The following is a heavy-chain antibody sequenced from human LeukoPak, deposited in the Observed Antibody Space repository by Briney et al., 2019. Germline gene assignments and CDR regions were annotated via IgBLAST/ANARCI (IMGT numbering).Heavy chain of an antibody. CDR2: IDPSDSYT. J-gene: IGHJ5*02. CDR1: GYSFTSYW. D-gene: IGHD3-22*01. V-gene: IGHV5-10-1*01. CDR3: ARHYYDSSGYYWNNWFDP. Sequence: RGESLKISCKGSGYSFTSYWISWVRQMPGKGLEWMGRIDPSDSYTNYSPSFQGHVTISVDKSISTAYLQWSSLKASDTAMYYCARHYYDSSGYYWNNWFDPWGQGTLVTVSS.